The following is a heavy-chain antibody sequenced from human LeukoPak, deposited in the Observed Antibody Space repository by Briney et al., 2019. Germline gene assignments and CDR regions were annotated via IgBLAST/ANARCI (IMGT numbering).Heavy chain of an antibody. CDR2: ISSSSSYI. Sequence: PGGSLRLSCAASGFTFSSYTMNWVRQAPGKGLEWVSSISSSSSYIYYADSVKGRFTISRDNAKNSLYLQMNSLRAEDTAVYYCARESRVSGPFDYWGQGTLVTVSS. V-gene: IGHV3-21*01. J-gene: IGHJ4*02. D-gene: IGHD6-19*01. CDR3: ARESRVSGPFDY. CDR1: GFTFSSYT.